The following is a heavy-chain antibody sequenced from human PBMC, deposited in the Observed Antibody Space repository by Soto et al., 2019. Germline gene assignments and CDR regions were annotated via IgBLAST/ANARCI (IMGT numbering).Heavy chain of an antibody. D-gene: IGHD4-17*01. Sequence: PGESLKISCKGSGYSFNTYWIGWVRQMPGKGLEWMGIIHPGDSNTRYSPSFQGQVTISADRSVSTAYVQWSSLKASDTDIYYCARLTVNTPRPYYYYGMDVWGQGTTVTVSS. V-gene: IGHV5-51*01. CDR2: IHPGDSNT. CDR1: GYSFNTYW. CDR3: ARLTVNTPRPYYYYGMDV. J-gene: IGHJ6*02.